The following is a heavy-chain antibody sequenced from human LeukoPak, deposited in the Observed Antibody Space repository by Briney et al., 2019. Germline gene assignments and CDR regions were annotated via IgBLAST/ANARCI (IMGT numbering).Heavy chain of an antibody. CDR1: GYTFTSYD. CDR3: ARGSSSWSYPFDY. J-gene: IGHJ4*02. D-gene: IGHD6-13*01. CDR2: MRPNNGNT. Sequence: ASVKVSCKASGYTFTSYDIIWVRQATGQGLEWMGWMRPNNGNTGNTQKFQGRVTMTRDTSTSTAYMELSSLRPEDTAVYYCARGSSSWSYPFDYWGQGTLVTVSS. V-gene: IGHV1-8*01.